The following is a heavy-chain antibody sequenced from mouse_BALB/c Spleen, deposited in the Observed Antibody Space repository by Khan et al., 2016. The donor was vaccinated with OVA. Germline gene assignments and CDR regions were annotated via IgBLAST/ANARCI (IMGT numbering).Heavy chain of an antibody. Sequence: QIQLVQSGAELAKPGASVKMSCKASGYTFTNYWMHWVKQRPGQGLEWIGYINPSTDYTEYNQKFKDKASLTADKSSSTAYMQLTSLTSYDSALYYCVNHGSSSAWFTYWGQGTLVTVSA. V-gene: IGHV1-7*01. J-gene: IGHJ3*01. CDR2: INPSTDYT. D-gene: IGHD1-1*01. CDR3: VNHGSSSAWFTY. CDR1: GYTFTNYW.